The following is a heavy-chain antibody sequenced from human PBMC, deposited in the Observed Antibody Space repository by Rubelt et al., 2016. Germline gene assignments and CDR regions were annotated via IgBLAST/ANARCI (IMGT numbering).Heavy chain of an antibody. Sequence: QLQLQESGPGLVEPSETLSLTCTVSGGSISSSSYYWGWIRQPPGKGLEWIGSIYYSGSTYYNPSLKSRVTISVDTAKNKFSRKLSAGTAAETAVYYCARGRFLEWLPPDYWGQGTLVTVSS. CDR1: GGSISSSSYY. CDR2: IYYSGST. V-gene: IGHV4-39*01. J-gene: IGHJ4*02. D-gene: IGHD3-3*01. CDR3: ARGRFLEWLPPDY.